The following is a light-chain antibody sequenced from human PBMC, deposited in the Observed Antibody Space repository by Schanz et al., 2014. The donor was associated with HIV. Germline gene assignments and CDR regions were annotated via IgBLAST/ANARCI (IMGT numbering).Light chain of an antibody. J-gene: IGKJ1*01. CDR3: QQYASSAWT. V-gene: IGKV1-5*03. CDR1: QNIANW. Sequence: DIQMTQSPPTLSASVGDRVTITCRASQNIANWLTWYQQKPGKAPKLLIHQASTLKSGVPSRFSGSGSGTEFTLTISSLQPDDSATYYCQQYASSAWTFGQGTRVEIK. CDR2: QAS.